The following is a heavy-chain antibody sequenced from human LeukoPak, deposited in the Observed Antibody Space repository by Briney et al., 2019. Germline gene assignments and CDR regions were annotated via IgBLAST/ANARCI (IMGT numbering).Heavy chain of an antibody. CDR2: IYYSGST. CDR3: ARESIAAAGTFDYYYMDV. V-gene: IGHV4-59*11. Sequence: SETLSLTCTVSGGSISSHYWRWLRQPPGEGVEWVGYIYYSGSTNYNPSRKSRVPISVDTSKNQFSLKLSSVTAADTAVYYCARESIAAAGTFDYYYMDVWGKGTTVTVSS. J-gene: IGHJ6*03. CDR1: GGSISSHY. D-gene: IGHD6-13*01.